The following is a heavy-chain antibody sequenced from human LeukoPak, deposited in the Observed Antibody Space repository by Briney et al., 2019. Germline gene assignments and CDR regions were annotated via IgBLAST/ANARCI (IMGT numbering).Heavy chain of an antibody. Sequence: SETLSLTCAVYGGSFSGYYWSWIRQPPGKGLEWIGEINHSGSTNYNPSLKSRVTISVDTSKNQFSLKLSSVTAADTAVYYCARGGVGGYYGSGSFGAWGKGTTVTVSS. CDR1: GGSFSGYY. J-gene: IGHJ6*04. V-gene: IGHV4-34*01. CDR2: INHSGST. D-gene: IGHD3-10*01. CDR3: ARGGVGGYYGSGSFGA.